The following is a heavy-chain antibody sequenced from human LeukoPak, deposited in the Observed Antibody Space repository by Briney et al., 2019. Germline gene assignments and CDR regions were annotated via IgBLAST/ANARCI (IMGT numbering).Heavy chain of an antibody. D-gene: IGHD3-9*01. J-gene: IGHJ4*02. CDR3: ARGNILTGYCFDF. CDR1: GGSITGYY. V-gene: IGHV4-34*01. CDR2: IHYTGAT. Sequence: SGTLSLTCAVYGGSITGYYWSWIRQTPGRGLEWVGEIHYTGATSYNPSLKSRATISTDTSKNQFSLRLSSVTAADTAVYYCARGNILTGYCFDFWGQGALVTVSS.